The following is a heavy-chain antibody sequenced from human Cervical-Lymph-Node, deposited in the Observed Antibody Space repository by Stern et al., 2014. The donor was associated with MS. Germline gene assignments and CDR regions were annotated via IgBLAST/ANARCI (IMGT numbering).Heavy chain of an antibody. V-gene: IGHV1-18*01. Sequence: QDQLVQSGAEVKKPGASVKVSCKASGYTFTSYGISWVRQAPGQGLEWMGWISAYNGNTNYAQKLQGRVTMTTDTSTSTAYMELRSLRSDDTAVYYCARDQYYDFWSGYLTSSNWFDPWGQGTLVTVSS. J-gene: IGHJ5*02. CDR1: GYTFTSYG. CDR2: ISAYNGNT. CDR3: ARDQYYDFWSGYLTSSNWFDP. D-gene: IGHD3-3*01.